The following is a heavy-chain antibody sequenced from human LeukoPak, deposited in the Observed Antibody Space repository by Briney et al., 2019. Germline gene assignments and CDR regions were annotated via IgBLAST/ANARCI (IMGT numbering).Heavy chain of an antibody. J-gene: IGHJ4*02. V-gene: IGHV3-48*01. D-gene: IGHD2-2*01. CDR1: GFTFSSYS. Sequence: GGSLRLSCAASGFTFSSYSMNWVRQAPGKGLERVSYISSSSSTIYSAASVKGRFTISRDNAKNSLYLQMNSLRAEDTAVYYCARGDLGYCSSTSCPPFDYWGQGTLVTVSS. CDR2: ISSSSSTI. CDR3: ARGDLGYCSSTSCPPFDY.